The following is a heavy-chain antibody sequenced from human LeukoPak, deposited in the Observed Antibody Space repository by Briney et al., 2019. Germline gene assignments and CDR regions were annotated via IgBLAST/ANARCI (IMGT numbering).Heavy chain of an antibody. D-gene: IGHD3-10*01. CDR2: IIPIFGTA. J-gene: IGHJ6*02. Sequence: SVKVSCKASGGTFSSYAISWVRQAPGQGLEWMGGIIPIFGTANYAQKFQGRVTITADESTSTAYMELSSLRSEDTAVYYCARVLYYYGSGSYPYYYYGMDVWGQGTTVTVSS. CDR3: ARVLYYYGSGSYPYYYYGMDV. V-gene: IGHV1-69*13. CDR1: GGTFSSYA.